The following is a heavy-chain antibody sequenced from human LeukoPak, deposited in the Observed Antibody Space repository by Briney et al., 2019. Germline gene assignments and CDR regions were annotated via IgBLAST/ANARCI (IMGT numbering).Heavy chain of an antibody. Sequence: PGGSLRLSCTASGFNFGDYAMHWVRQPPGKGLEWVSFISGSGGRIYYADPVKGRFTISRDNSKNSLFLQMNSLRTEDTALYYCAEVPRPRDDYNPNFDYWGQGTLVSVSS. D-gene: IGHD5-24*01. J-gene: IGHJ4*02. CDR2: ISGSGGRI. CDR3: AEVPRPRDDYNPNFDY. CDR1: GFNFGDYA. V-gene: IGHV3-43*02.